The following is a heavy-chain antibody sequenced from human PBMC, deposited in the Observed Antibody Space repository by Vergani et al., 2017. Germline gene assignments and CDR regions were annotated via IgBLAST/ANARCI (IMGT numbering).Heavy chain of an antibody. Sequence: QLQLQESGPGLVTPSETLSLTCTVSGGSISSSSYYWGWIRQPPGKGLEWIGGIYYSGSTYYNPSLKSRVTISVDTSKNQFALKLRSVTAADSAVYYCAGRRVYGDARLDYWGQGTLVTVSS. CDR2: IYYSGST. CDR3: AGRRVYGDARLDY. CDR1: GGSISSSSYY. V-gene: IGHV4-39*01. J-gene: IGHJ4*02. D-gene: IGHD4-17*01.